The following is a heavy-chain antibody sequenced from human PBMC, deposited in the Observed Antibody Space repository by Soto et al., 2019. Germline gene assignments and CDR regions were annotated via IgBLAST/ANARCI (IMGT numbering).Heavy chain of an antibody. CDR3: ARESRYYVY. D-gene: IGHD3-16*01. Sequence: GGSLRLSCAASGFTFSSYSMNWVRQAPGKGLEWVSYISSSSSTIYYADSVKGRFTISRDNAKNSLYLQVNSLRAEDTAVYYCARESRYYVYWGQGTLVTVSS. CDR1: GFTFSSYS. J-gene: IGHJ4*02. V-gene: IGHV3-48*01. CDR2: ISSSSSTI.